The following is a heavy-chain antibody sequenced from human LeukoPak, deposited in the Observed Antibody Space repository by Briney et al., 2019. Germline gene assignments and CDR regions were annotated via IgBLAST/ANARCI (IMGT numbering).Heavy chain of an antibody. J-gene: IGHJ4*02. CDR1: GGSISSSNW. CDR2: IYHSGST. Sequence: SGTLSLTCAVSGGSISSSNWWSWVRQPPGKGLEWIGEIYHSGSTNYNPSLKSRVTISVDTSKNQFSLKLSSVTAADTAVYYCARGLSGSYLPFGYWGQGTLVTVSS. D-gene: IGHD1-26*01. V-gene: IGHV4-4*02. CDR3: ARGLSGSYLPFGY.